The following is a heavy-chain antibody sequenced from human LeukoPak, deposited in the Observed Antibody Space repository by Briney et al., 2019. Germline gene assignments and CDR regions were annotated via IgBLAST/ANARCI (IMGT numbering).Heavy chain of an antibody. CDR3: ASRPGHSNDWYVGIDY. J-gene: IGHJ4*02. D-gene: IGHD6-13*01. CDR2: MNPDSGNT. V-gene: IGHV1-8*01. Sequence: ASVKVSCKASGYTFTSYDINWVRQATGQGLEWMGWMNPDSGNTGFAQKFQGRITMTRNTSITTAYLELSSLRSEDTAVYYCASRPGHSNDWYVGIDYWGQGTLVTVSS. CDR1: GYTFTSYD.